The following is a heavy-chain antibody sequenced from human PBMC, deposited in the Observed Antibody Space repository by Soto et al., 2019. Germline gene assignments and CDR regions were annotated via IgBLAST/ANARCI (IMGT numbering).Heavy chain of an antibody. CDR1: GDSLTSYY. D-gene: IGHD3-9*01. Sequence: QVQLQESGPGLVKPSETLSLTCSVSGDSLTSYYWTWVRQPPGKRLEWIGYIYYTGKTNYNPSLKSRVTISMDLSKNQFSLELRSLTAADTAVYYCARIILTGYYGLEPWGQGTLVIISA. V-gene: IGHV4-59*01. J-gene: IGHJ5*02. CDR2: IYYTGKT. CDR3: ARIILTGYYGLEP.